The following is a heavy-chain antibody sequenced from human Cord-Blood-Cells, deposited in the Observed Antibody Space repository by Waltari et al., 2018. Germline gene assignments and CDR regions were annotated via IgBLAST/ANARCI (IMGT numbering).Heavy chain of an antibody. CDR2: IYSGGST. V-gene: IGHV3-53*01. CDR1: GFPVSSNY. CDR3: ARDASNWGAFDI. D-gene: IGHD7-27*01. Sequence: EVQLVESGGGLIQPGGYLRLSCAASGFPVSSNYMSWFRQAPGEGLEWVSVIYSGGSTYYADSGKGRFTISRDNSKNTLYLQINSLRAEDTAVYYCARDASNWGAFDIWGQGTMVTVSS. J-gene: IGHJ3*02.